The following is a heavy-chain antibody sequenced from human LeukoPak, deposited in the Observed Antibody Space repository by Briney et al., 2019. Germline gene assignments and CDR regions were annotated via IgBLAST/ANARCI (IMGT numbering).Heavy chain of an antibody. V-gene: IGHV6-1*01. CDR3: ARDLSYCSGGSCTGGFDY. D-gene: IGHD2-15*01. J-gene: IGHJ4*02. CDR2: TYYRSKLYN. CDR1: GDSVSSNSAA. Sequence: PSQTLSLTCALSGDSVSSNSAAWNWSRQSPSRGLEWLVRTYYRSKLYNDYAVSVKSRITINPDTSKNQFSLQLNSVTPEDTAVYYCARDLSYCSGGSCTGGFDYWGQGTLVTVSS.